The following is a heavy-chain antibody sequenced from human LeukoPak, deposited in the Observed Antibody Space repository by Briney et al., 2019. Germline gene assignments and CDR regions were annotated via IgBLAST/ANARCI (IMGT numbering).Heavy chain of an antibody. CDR2: ISSSGESP. D-gene: IGHD5-24*01. CDR1: GFTFSRYA. Sequence: LPGGSLRLSCAASGFTFSRYAMSWVRQDPGKGLEWVCGISSSGESPYYADSVEGRFTISRDNSKNMLYLEINSLRAEDTALYYCAKKSRDGYNPFDYLGQGTLVTVSS. J-gene: IGHJ4*02. V-gene: IGHV3-23*01. CDR3: AKKSRDGYNPFDY.